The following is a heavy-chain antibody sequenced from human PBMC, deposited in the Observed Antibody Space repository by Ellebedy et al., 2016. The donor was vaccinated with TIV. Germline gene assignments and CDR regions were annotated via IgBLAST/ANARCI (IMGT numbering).Heavy chain of an antibody. CDR3: ARRLDSRGDDAFDI. Sequence: GESLKISCKGSGYSFTSYWITWVRPMPGKGLEWMGMIFPGGSETRYSPLLQGQITMSVDKSINVAYVQWSSLKASDTAMYYCARRLDSRGDDAFDIWGQGTMVTVSS. D-gene: IGHD3-22*01. CDR2: IFPGGSET. J-gene: IGHJ3*02. CDR1: GYSFTSYW. V-gene: IGHV5-51*01.